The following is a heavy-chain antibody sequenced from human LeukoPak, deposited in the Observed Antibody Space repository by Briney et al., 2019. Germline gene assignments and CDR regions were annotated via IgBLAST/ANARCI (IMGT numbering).Heavy chain of an antibody. CDR1: GGSISSGSYY. D-gene: IGHD3-10*01. V-gene: IGHV4-61*02. CDR2: IYSSGST. CDR3: ARGTSYYGSGTTYDY. J-gene: IGHJ4*02. Sequence: SETLSLTCTVSGGSISSGSYYWSWIRQPAGKGLEWIGRIYSSGSTNHNPSLKSRVTMSVDTSKNQFSLNLSSVTAADTAVYYCARGTSYYGSGTTYDYWGQGTLVTVSS.